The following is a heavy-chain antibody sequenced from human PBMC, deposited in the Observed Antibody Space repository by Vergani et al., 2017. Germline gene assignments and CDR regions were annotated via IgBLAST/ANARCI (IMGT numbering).Heavy chain of an antibody. J-gene: IGHJ4*02. CDR2: FNPSTGDT. D-gene: IGHD4-17*01. CDR1: GYTFTAYY. Sequence: QVQLVQSGAEVKKPGASVKVSCKASGYTFTAYYINWVRQAPGQGLEWMGWFNPSTGDTNYAQHFQGGVTMTSDTSISTADIELSRLRSDDTAVFYCARVSFFCVTATDALAFWGQGTLVTVSS. V-gene: IGHV1-2*02. CDR3: ARVSFFCVTATDALAF.